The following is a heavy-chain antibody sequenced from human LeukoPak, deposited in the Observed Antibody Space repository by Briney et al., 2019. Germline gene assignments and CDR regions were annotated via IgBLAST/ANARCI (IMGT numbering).Heavy chain of an antibody. Sequence: GGSLRLSCATSEFTFDDYAMSWVRQAPGKGLEWVSGINWNGAGTVYGDSVKGRFTISRDNAKNSLYLQMNSLRAEDTAVYYCARAHYYDSSGLDFWGQGTLVTVSS. CDR1: EFTFDDYA. J-gene: IGHJ4*02. D-gene: IGHD3-22*01. CDR2: INWNGAGT. CDR3: ARAHYYDSSGLDF. V-gene: IGHV3-20*04.